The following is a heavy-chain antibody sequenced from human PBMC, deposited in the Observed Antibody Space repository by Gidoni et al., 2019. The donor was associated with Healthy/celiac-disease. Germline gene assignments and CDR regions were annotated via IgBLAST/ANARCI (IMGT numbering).Heavy chain of an antibody. Sequence: QVQLQESGPGLVKPSETLSRTSTVSTVPISRYYGSWIRQPTGKGLAWIGYIYYSGSTNYTPSLKSRVTISVDTSKNQFSLKLSSVTAADTAVYYCARVLWFGELLGAFDIWGQGTMVTVSS. CDR2: IYYSGST. J-gene: IGHJ3*02. D-gene: IGHD3-10*01. CDR3: ARVLWFGELLGAFDI. CDR1: TVPISRYY. V-gene: IGHV4-59*01.